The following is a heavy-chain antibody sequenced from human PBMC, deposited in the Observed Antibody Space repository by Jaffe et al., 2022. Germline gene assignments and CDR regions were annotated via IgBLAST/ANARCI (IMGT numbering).Heavy chain of an antibody. CDR1: GFTFGDYA. CDR3: TREMYGSGSYYSHDAFDI. CDR2: IRSKAYGGTT. J-gene: IGHJ3*02. V-gene: IGHV3-49*04. Sequence: EVQLVESGGGLVQPGRSLRLSCTASGFTFGDYAMSWVRQAPGKGLEWVGFIRSKAYGGTTEYAASVKGRFTISRDDSKSIAYLQMNSLKTEDTAVYYCTREMYGSGSYYSHDAFDIWGQGTMVTVSS. D-gene: IGHD3-10*01.